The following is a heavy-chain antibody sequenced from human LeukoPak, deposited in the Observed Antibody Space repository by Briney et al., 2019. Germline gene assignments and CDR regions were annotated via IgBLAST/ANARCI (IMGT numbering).Heavy chain of an antibody. J-gene: IGHJ6*03. CDR3: ASMVVPAAIMFGHSVYYYYYMDV. CDR1: GGTFSSYT. V-gene: IGHV1-69*02. CDR2: IIPILGIA. D-gene: IGHD2-2*01. Sequence: GASVKVSCKASGGTFSSYTISWVRQAPGQGLEWMGRIIPILGIANYAQKFKGRVTITADKSTSTAYMELSSLRSEDTAVYYCASMVVPAAIMFGHSVYYYYYMDVWGKGTTVTVSS.